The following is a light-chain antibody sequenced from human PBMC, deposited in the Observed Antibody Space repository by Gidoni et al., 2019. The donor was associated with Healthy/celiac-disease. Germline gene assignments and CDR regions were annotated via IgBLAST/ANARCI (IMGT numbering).Light chain of an antibody. J-gene: IGLJ2*01. Sequence: QSALTQPASVSGSPGQSITISCTGTSSDVGGYNYVSWYQQHPGKAPKLMIYDVRNRPPGVSNRFSGSKSGNTASLTISGLQAEDEADYYCSSYTSSSTYVVFGGGTKLTVL. V-gene: IGLV2-14*01. CDR3: SSYTSSSTYVV. CDR1: SSDVGGYNY. CDR2: DVR.